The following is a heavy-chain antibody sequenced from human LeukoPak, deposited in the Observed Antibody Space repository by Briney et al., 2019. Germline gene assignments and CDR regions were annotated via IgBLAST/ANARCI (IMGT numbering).Heavy chain of an antibody. CDR1: GYTFTSYG. CDR2: INPSGGST. J-gene: IGHJ4*02. D-gene: IGHD6-19*01. CDR3: ASPGDSSGWYLDY. Sequence: ASVKVSCKASGYTFTSYGISWVRQAPGQGLEWMGIINPSGGSTSYAQKFQGRVTMTRDTSTSTVYMELSSLRSEDTAVYYCASPGDSSGWYLDYWGQGTLVTVSS. V-gene: IGHV1-46*01.